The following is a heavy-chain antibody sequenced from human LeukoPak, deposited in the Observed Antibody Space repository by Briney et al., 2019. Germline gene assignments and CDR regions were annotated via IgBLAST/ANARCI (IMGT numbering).Heavy chain of an antibody. Sequence: SVKVSCKASGGTFSSYAISWVRQAPGQGLEWMGGIIPVFGTANYAQKFQGRVTITADESTSTAYMELSSLRSEDTAVYYCARAMVRGVRPPYYYYYYMDVWGKGTTVTVSS. V-gene: IGHV1-69*13. J-gene: IGHJ6*03. CDR3: ARAMVRGVRPPYYYYYYMDV. CDR2: IIPVFGTA. CDR1: GGTFSSYA. D-gene: IGHD3-10*01.